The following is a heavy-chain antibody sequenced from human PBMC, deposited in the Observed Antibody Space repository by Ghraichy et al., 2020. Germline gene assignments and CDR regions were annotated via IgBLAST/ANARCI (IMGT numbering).Heavy chain of an antibody. Sequence: GGSLRLSCAASGVNFNDYVMNWVRQAPGRNLEWVSSLSSAGSTYYESSVKGRFTISADNYKNTLYLHRNSLRADDTALYFCPSARRTYWFFDLWGRGTLVTVSS. J-gene: IGHJ2*01. CDR2: LSSAGST. CDR3: PSARRTYWFFDL. D-gene: IGHD6-25*01. CDR1: GVNFNDYV. V-gene: IGHV3-23*01.